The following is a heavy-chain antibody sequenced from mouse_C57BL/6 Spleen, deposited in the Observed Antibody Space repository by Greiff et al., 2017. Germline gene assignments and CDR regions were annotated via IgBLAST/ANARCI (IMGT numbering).Heavy chain of an antibody. CDR3: ARVSDYDGFAY. CDR2: ISYDGSN. Sequence: EVKVEESGPGLVKPSQSLSLTCSVTGYSITSGYYWNWIRQFPGNKLEWMGYISYDGSNNYNPSLKNRISITRDTSKNQFFLKLNSVTTEDTATYYCARVSDYDGFAYWGQGTLVTVSA. D-gene: IGHD2-4*01. CDR1: GYSITSGYY. V-gene: IGHV3-6*01. J-gene: IGHJ3*01.